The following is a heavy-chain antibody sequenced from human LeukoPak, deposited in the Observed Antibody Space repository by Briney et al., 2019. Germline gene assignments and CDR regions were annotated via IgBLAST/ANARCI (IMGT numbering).Heavy chain of an antibody. CDR3: ARASFSIFGVVTLLDY. J-gene: IGHJ4*02. CDR1: GGSISSSSYY. Sequence: SETLSLTCTVSGGSISSSSYYWGWIRQPPGKGLEWIGSIYYSGSTYYNPSLKSRVTISVDTSKNQFSLKLSSVTAADTAVYYCARASFSIFGVVTLLDYWGQGTLVTVSS. V-gene: IGHV4-39*01. CDR2: IYYSGST. D-gene: IGHD3-3*01.